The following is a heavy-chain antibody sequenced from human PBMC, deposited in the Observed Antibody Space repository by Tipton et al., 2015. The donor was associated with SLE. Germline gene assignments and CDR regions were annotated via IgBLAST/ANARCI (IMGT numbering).Heavy chain of an antibody. Sequence: TLSLTCTVSGGSISSNTYYWAWIRQPPGKGLEWIGSIHYSGSTYDNLSLKSRVTISVDTSKNQLSLYLTSVTAADTAVYYCARQQYVSSSINWFDSWGQGTLVTVSS. CDR3: ARQQYVSSSINWFDS. CDR2: IHYSGST. D-gene: IGHD6-6*01. V-gene: IGHV4-39*07. CDR1: GGSISSNTYY. J-gene: IGHJ5*01.